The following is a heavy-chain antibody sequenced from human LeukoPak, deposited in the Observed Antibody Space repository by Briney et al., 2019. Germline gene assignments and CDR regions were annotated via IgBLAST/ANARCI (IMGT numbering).Heavy chain of an antibody. CDR3: AKTYSSSRAHYYYYYYMDV. J-gene: IGHJ6*03. D-gene: IGHD6-13*01. Sequence: GGSLRLSCAASGFTFSSYSMNWVRQAPGKGLEWVSAISGGGGSTFYADSVKGRFTISRDNSKNTLYLQMNSLRAEDTAIYYCAKTYSSSRAHYYYYYYMDVWGKGTTVTISS. CDR1: GFTFSSYS. CDR2: ISGGGGST. V-gene: IGHV3-23*01.